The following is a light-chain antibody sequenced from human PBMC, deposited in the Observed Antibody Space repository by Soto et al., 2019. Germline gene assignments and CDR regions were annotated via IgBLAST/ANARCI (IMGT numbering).Light chain of an antibody. CDR3: QQRSDWPWT. CDR2: DVS. J-gene: IGKJ1*01. V-gene: IGKV3-11*01. CDR1: ESVTNY. Sequence: PVARGTLSCRASESVTNYLAWYQQKPGQAPRLLVYDVSNRATGIPARFSGGGSGTDFTLTISNLEPEDFAVYYCQQRSDWPWTFGQGTKVDIK.